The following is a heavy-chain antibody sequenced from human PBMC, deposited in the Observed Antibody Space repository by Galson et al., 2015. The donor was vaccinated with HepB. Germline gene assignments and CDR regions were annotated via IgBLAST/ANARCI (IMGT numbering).Heavy chain of an antibody. CDR3: ATGDLLPWFRELPAGFYYMDV. Sequence: SVKVSCKVSGGTFSSYAISWVRQARGQGLEWMGGIIPIFRTTKYAHKFQGKVTVTADESTSTSYMQLSRLRSEDTAVYYCATGDLLPWFRELPAGFYYMDVWGKGTTVTVSS. CDR2: IIPIFRTT. J-gene: IGHJ6*03. CDR1: GGTFSSYA. D-gene: IGHD3-10*01. V-gene: IGHV1-69*13.